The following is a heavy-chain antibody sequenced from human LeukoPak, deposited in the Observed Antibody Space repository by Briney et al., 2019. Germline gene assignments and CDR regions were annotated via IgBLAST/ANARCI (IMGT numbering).Heavy chain of an antibody. Sequence: GESLKISCQGSGYSFTSYWIGWVRQLPGKGLEWMGIIYPGDSDTRYSPSFQGQVTISADKSISTAYLQWSSLKASDTAMYYCARQTTVTTRYWYFDLWGRGTLVTVSS. V-gene: IGHV5-51*01. CDR2: IYPGDSDT. J-gene: IGHJ2*01. D-gene: IGHD4-17*01. CDR3: ARQTTVTTRYWYFDL. CDR1: GYSFTSYW.